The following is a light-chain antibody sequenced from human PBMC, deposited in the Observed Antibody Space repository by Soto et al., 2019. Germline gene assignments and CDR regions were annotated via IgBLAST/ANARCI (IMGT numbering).Light chain of an antibody. Sequence: EIVLTQSPGTLSLSPGGRATLSCRASQSVSYYLAWYQQKPGQAPRLLIYDASSRATGVPDRFSGSGSGTEFTLTISSLQPDDFATYYCQHYNSYSEAFGQGTKVDIK. V-gene: IGKV3-20*01. CDR1: QSVSYY. CDR2: DAS. CDR3: QHYNSYSEA. J-gene: IGKJ1*01.